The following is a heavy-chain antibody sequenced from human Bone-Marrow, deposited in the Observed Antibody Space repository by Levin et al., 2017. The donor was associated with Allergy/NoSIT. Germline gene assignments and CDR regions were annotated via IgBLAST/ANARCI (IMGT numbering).Heavy chain of an antibody. D-gene: IGHD5-12*01. V-gene: IGHV3-66*02. CDR3: ARDILAAYAFDI. CDR2: IYRGGNT. J-gene: IGHJ3*02. CDR1: GFTVGTNY. Sequence: PGGSLRLSCAASGFTVGTNYMSWVRQAPGKGLEWVSVIYRGGNTYYADSVKGRFTISRDNSQNTLYLQMSSLRAEDTAVYYCARDILAAYAFDIWGQGTMVTVSS.